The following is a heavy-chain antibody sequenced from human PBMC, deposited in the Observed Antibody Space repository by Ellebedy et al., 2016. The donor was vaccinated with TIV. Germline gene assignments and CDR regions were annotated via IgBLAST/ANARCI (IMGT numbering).Heavy chain of an antibody. Sequence: GGSLRLSCAASGFTFSNYWMTWVRQAPGKGLEWVANIKQDGSEKYYVESVEGRFSISRDNAKNSVYLQMNSLRAEDTAVYYCARVERGITGTTPADWYFDLWGRGTLVTVSS. CDR3: ARVERGITGTTPADWYFDL. CDR1: GFTFSNYW. CDR2: IKQDGSEK. V-gene: IGHV3-7*01. J-gene: IGHJ2*01. D-gene: IGHD1-20*01.